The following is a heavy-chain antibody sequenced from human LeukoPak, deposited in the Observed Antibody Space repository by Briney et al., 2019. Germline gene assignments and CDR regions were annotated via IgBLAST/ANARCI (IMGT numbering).Heavy chain of an antibody. V-gene: IGHV1-18*01. D-gene: IGHD2-2*01. CDR2: ISAYNGNT. CDR3: ARDSGAAMSYNWFDP. CDR1: GYTFTSYG. J-gene: IGHJ5*02. Sequence: ASVKVSCKASGYTFTSYGISWVRQAPGQGLEWMGWISAYNGNTNYAQKLQGRVSMTTDTSTSTAYMELRSLRSDDTAVYYCARDSGAAMSYNWFDPWGQGTLVTVSS.